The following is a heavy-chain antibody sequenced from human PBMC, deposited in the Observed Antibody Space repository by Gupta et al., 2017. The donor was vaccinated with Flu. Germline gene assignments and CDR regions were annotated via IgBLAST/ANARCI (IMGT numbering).Heavy chain of an antibody. Sequence: EVQLLESGGGLVRPGGSLRLSCAASGFTFSSYAMSWVRQAPGKGLEWVSVIRGGGGTTYYADSVKGRFTISRDNSKSTLYLQMNSLRAEDTAGYYCAKGGFDSSQDYWGQGTLVTVSS. J-gene: IGHJ4*02. D-gene: IGHD6-13*01. V-gene: IGHV3-23*01. CDR2: IRGGGGTT. CDR3: AKGGFDSSQDY. CDR1: GFTFSSYA.